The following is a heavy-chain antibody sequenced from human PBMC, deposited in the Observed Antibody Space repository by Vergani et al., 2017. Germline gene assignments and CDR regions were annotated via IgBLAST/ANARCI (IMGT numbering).Heavy chain of an antibody. CDR2: INPNSGGT. CDR1: GYTFTGYY. Sequence: QVQLVQYGAEVKKPGASVKVSCKASGYTFTGYYMHWVRQAPGQGLEWMGWINPNSGGTNYAQKFQGRVTMTRDTSISTAYMELSRLRSDDTAVYYCASLPWELLHYYGMDVWGQGTTVTVSS. D-gene: IGHD1-26*01. J-gene: IGHJ6*02. CDR3: ASLPWELLHYYGMDV. V-gene: IGHV1-2*02.